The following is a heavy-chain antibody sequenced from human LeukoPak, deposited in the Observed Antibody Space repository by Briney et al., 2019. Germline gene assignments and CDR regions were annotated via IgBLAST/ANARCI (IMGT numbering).Heavy chain of an antibody. CDR3: ARDAIVATILCYYYGMDV. CDR2: ISSSGSTI. D-gene: IGHD5-12*01. Sequence: PGGSLRLSCAASGFTFSRYQMTWGRQAPGEGLEWVSYISSSGSTIYYADSVKGRFTISRDNAKNSLYLQMNSLRAEDTAVYYCARDAIVATILCYYYGMDVWGQGTTVTVSS. CDR1: GFTFSRYQ. J-gene: IGHJ6*02. V-gene: IGHV3-48*03.